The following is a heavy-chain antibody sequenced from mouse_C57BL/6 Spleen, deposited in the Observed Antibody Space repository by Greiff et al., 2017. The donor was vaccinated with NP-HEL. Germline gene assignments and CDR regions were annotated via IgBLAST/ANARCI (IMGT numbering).Heavy chain of an antibody. CDR3: TGGYGYDDY. D-gene: IGHD2-2*01. Sequence: EVKVEESGGGLVQPGGSMKLSCVASGFTFSNYWMNWVRQSPEKGLEWVAQIRLKSDNYATHYAESVKGRFTISRDDSKSSVYLQMNNLRAEDTGIYYCTGGYGYDDYWGQGTTLTVSS. V-gene: IGHV6-3*01. J-gene: IGHJ2*01. CDR1: GFTFSNYW. CDR2: IRLKSDNYAT.